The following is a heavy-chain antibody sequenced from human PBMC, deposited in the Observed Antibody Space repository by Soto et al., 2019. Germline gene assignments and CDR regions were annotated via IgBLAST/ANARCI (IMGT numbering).Heavy chain of an antibody. V-gene: IGHV1-69*06. Sequence: GPSVKVSCKASGGTFNSYIVNWVRQAPGQGLEWMGGIMPVFGTAKYAQKFQDRVTITADKSTSTAYMELRGLKSEDTAVYYCARGLDQPPVGLYFDNWGQGTLVTVSS. D-gene: IGHD1-26*01. CDR3: ARGLDQPPVGLYFDN. CDR2: IMPVFGTA. CDR1: GGTFNSYI. J-gene: IGHJ4*02.